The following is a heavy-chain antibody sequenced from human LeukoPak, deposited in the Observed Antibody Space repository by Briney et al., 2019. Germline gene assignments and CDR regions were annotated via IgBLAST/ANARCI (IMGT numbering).Heavy chain of an antibody. J-gene: IGHJ4*02. Sequence: PGGSLRLSCAASGFTFSSYWTHWVRQAPGKGLVWVSRINSDGSSTSYADSVKGRFTISRDNAKNTLYLQMNSLRAEDTAVYYCAKERWHGSVKYAPLYYFDYWGQGTLVTVSS. CDR1: GFTFSSYW. V-gene: IGHV3-74*01. D-gene: IGHD3-10*01. CDR2: INSDGSST. CDR3: AKERWHGSVKYAPLYYFDY.